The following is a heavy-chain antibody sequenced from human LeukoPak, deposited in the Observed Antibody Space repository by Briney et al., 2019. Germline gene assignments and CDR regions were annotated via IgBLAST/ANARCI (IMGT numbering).Heavy chain of an antibody. Sequence: PGGSLRLSCAASGFTFSSYAMSWVRQALGKGLEWVSAISGSGGSTYYADSVKGRFTISRDNSKNTLYLQMNSLRAEDTAVYYCAKDPGGLWLLKTVNYYFDYWGQGTLVTVSS. D-gene: IGHD5-18*01. J-gene: IGHJ4*02. V-gene: IGHV3-23*01. CDR3: AKDPGGLWLLKTVNYYFDY. CDR1: GFTFSSYA. CDR2: ISGSGGST.